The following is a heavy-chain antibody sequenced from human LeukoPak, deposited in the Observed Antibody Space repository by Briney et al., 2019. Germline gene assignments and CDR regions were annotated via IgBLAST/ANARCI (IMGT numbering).Heavy chain of an antibody. Sequence: GGSLRLSCAASGFTVSSNYMSWVRQAPGKGLEWVSVIYSGGSTYYADSVKGRFTISRHNSKNTLYLQMNSLRAEDTAVYYCARGRSSWGYYYGMDVWGQGTTVTVSS. J-gene: IGHJ6*02. CDR3: ARGRSSWGYYYGMDV. V-gene: IGHV3-53*04. CDR1: GFTVSSNY. D-gene: IGHD6-13*01. CDR2: IYSGGST.